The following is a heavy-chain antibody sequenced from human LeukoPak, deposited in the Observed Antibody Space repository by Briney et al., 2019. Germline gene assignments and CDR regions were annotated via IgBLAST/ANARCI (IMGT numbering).Heavy chain of an antibody. CDR3: AKLSDSGSYYYFDY. D-gene: IGHD1-26*01. J-gene: IGHJ4*02. CDR1: GGSISHYY. CDR2: TYYSGST. Sequence: SETLSLTCSVSGGSISHYYWSWIRQPPGKGLEWIGYTYYSGSTNYNPSLKSRVTISVDTSKNQFSLKLSSVTAADTAVYYCAKLSDSGSYYYFDYWGQGTLVTVSS. V-gene: IGHV4-59*01.